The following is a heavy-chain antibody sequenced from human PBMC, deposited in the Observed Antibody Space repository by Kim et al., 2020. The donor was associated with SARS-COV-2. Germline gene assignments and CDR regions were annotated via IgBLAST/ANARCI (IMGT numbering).Heavy chain of an antibody. V-gene: IGHV3-23*01. J-gene: IGHJ5*02. CDR3: AKDPYSSSWYGWFDP. CDR2: ISGSGGST. Sequence: GGSLRLSCAASGFTFSSYAMSWVRQAPGKGLEWVSAISGSGGSTYYADSVKGRFTISRDNSKNTLYLQMNSLRAEDTAVYYCAKDPYSSSWYGWFDPWGQGTLVTVSS. CDR1: GFTFSSYA. D-gene: IGHD6-13*01.